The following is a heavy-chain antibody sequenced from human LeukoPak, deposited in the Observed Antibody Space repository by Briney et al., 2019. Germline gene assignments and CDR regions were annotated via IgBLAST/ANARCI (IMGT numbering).Heavy chain of an antibody. Sequence: SETLSLTCTVSGGSISSSSYYWGWIRQPPGKGLEWIGSIYYSGSTYYNPSLKSRVTISVDTSKNQFSLKLSSVTAADTAVYYCARSYDFWSGYYLPYYFDYWGQGTLVTVSS. D-gene: IGHD3-3*01. CDR1: GGSISSSSYY. J-gene: IGHJ4*02. V-gene: IGHV4-39*07. CDR2: IYYSGST. CDR3: ARSYDFWSGYYLPYYFDY.